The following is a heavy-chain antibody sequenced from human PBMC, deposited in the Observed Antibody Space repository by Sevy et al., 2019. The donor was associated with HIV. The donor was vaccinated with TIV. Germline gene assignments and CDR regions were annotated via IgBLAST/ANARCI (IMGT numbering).Heavy chain of an antibody. V-gene: IGHV3-9*01. CDR2: ISWNSGSI. J-gene: IGHJ3*02. D-gene: IGHD3-22*01. CDR1: GFTFDDYA. Sequence: GGSLRLSCAASGFTFDDYAMHWVRQAPGKGLEWVSGISWNSGSIGYADSVKGRFTISRDNAKNSLYLQMNSLRAEDTALYYCAKDLRYYYDSSGYYRVGAFDIWGQGTMVTVS. CDR3: AKDLRYYYDSSGYYRVGAFDI.